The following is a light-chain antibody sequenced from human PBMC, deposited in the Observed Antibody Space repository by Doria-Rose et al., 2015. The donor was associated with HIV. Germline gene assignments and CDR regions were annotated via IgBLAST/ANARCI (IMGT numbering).Light chain of an antibody. Sequence: TQSPGTLSLSPGERATLSCRASQSFSSTYLAWYQQKPGKAPSLLIYDGSTRATGIPDRFSASGSGTDFTLTTNRLEPEDFALYYCHQYGTSRTFGQGTKVEI. CDR3: HQYGTSRT. CDR2: DGS. V-gene: IGKV3-20*01. J-gene: IGKJ1*01. CDR1: QSFSSTY.